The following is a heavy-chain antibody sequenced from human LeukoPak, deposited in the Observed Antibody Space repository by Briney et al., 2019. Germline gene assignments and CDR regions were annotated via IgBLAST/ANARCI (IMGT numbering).Heavy chain of an antibody. Sequence: SETLSLTCSVSGGSISSYYWSWIRQPPGKGLEWIGYIYPSGSTNYNPSLESRVTISVDTSRNQFSLKLRSVTAADTAVYYCARPYYYDSRIDPWGQGILVTVSS. CDR2: IYPSGST. D-gene: IGHD3-22*01. CDR3: ARPYYYDSRIDP. J-gene: IGHJ5*02. CDR1: GGSISSYY. V-gene: IGHV4-4*09.